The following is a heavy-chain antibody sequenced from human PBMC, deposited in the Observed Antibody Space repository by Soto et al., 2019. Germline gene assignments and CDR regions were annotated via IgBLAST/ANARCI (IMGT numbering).Heavy chain of an antibody. Sequence: QVQLVQSGAEVKKPGSSVKVSCKASGGTFSSYAISWVRQAPGQGLEWMGGIIPIFGTANYAQKFQGRVTITADESSSTAYMELNSLRSEDTAVYYCARKIYVRPRKYSGYYYYYYYGMDVWGQGTTVTVSS. CDR2: IIPIFGTA. J-gene: IGHJ6*02. CDR3: ARKIYVRPRKYSGYYYYYYYGMDV. V-gene: IGHV1-69*01. D-gene: IGHD5-12*01. CDR1: GGTFSSYA.